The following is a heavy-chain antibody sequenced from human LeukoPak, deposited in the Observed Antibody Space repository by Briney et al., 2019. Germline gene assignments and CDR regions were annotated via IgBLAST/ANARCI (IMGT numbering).Heavy chain of an antibody. Sequence: ASVKVSCKASGGTFSSYAISWVRQAPGQGLEWMGGIIPIFGTANYAQKFQGRVTITADESTSTAYMELSSLRSEDTAVYYCAGYLNSYGFDYWGQGTLVTVPS. V-gene: IGHV1-69*13. J-gene: IGHJ4*02. CDR2: IIPIFGTA. D-gene: IGHD5-18*01. CDR3: AGYLNSYGFDY. CDR1: GGTFSSYA.